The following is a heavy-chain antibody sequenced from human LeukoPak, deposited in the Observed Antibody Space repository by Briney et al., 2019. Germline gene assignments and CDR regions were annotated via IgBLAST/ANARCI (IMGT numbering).Heavy chain of an antibody. CDR1: GGSFSGYY. CDR3: ARGLRYFDYYYYYGMDV. D-gene: IGHD3-9*01. Sequence: SETLSLTCAVYGGSFSGYYWSWIRQPPGKGLEWIGEINPSGGTNYNPSLKSRVTISVDTSKNQFSLKLSSVTAADTAVYYCARGLRYFDYYYYYGMDVWGQGTTVTVSS. CDR2: INPSGGT. V-gene: IGHV4-34*01. J-gene: IGHJ6*02.